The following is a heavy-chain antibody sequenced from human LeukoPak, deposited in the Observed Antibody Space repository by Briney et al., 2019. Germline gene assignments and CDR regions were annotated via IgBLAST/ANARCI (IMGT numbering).Heavy chain of an antibody. CDR1: GFTFSSYG. Sequence: PGGSLRLSCAAYGFTFSSYGMHWVRQAPGKGLEWVAFIRYDGSNKYYRDSVKGRFTISRDNSKNTLYLQMNSLRAEDTAVYYCAKAPGLGSVSGHFDFWGQGTLVTVSS. D-gene: IGHD3-3*01. CDR2: IRYDGSNK. J-gene: IGHJ4*02. V-gene: IGHV3-30*02. CDR3: AKAPGLGSVSGHFDF.